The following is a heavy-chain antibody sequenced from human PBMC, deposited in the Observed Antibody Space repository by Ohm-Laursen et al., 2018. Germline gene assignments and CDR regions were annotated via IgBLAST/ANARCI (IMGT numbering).Heavy chain of an antibody. V-gene: IGHV3-23*01. D-gene: IGHD6-19*01. Sequence: PRLSCAASGFTFSRHAMSWVRQAPGKGLEWVSAISGSGGSIYYADSVKGRFTISRDNSKNTLYLQMNSLRADDTAVYYCAKTRLPGYSSGFDYWGQGTLVTVSS. CDR3: AKTRLPGYSSGFDY. CDR1: GFTFSRHA. CDR2: ISGSGGSI. J-gene: IGHJ4*02.